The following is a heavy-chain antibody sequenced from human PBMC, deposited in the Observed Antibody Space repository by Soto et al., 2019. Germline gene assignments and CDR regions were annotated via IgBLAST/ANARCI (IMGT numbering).Heavy chain of an antibody. CDR2: IYYSGST. J-gene: IGHJ5*02. D-gene: IGHD3-10*01. V-gene: IGHV4-59*08. Sequence: SETLSLTCTVSGGSISSYYWSWIRQPPGKGLEWIGYIYYSGSTNYNPSLKSRVTISVDTSKNQFSLKLSSVTAADTAVYYCARHQIQYYYGSGSSNWFDPWGQGTLVTVSS. CDR3: ARHQIQYYYGSGSSNWFDP. CDR1: GGSISSYY.